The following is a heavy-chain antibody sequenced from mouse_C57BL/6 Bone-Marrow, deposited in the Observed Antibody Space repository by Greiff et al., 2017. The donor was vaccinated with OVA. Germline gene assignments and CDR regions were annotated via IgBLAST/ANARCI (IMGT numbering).Heavy chain of an antibody. V-gene: IGHV14-4*01. CDR2: IVPENGDT. Sequence: VQLQQSGAELVRPGASVKLSCTASGYNIKDDYMHWVKQRPEQGLEWIGWIVPENGDTEYASKFQGKATITADPSSHTAYLQLSSLTSEDTAVYYCTTDDSSAYWGRGPLVTVSA. J-gene: IGHJ3*01. CDR1: GYNIKDDY. CDR3: TTDDSSAY. D-gene: IGHD2-3*01.